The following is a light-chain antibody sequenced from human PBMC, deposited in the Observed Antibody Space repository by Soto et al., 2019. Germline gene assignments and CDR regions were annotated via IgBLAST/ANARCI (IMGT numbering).Light chain of an antibody. J-gene: IGKJ4*01. CDR1: QSVFNH. CDR2: DAS. CDR3: HQSSSTPLT. V-gene: IGKV1-39*01. Sequence: DVQMTQSPSSLSASVGDSVTITCRASQSVFNHLSWFQQRPGKGPKLLICDASSLHAGVPSRFSGSGYGTDFTLTISTVQPEDSAIYYCHQSSSTPLTFGGGTRVELK.